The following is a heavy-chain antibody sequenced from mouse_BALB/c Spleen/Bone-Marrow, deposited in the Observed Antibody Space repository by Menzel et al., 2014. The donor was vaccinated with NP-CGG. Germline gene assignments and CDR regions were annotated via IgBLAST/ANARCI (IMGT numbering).Heavy chain of an antibody. Sequence: VQLQQSGAELVKPGASVKLSCTASGFNIEDTYMHWVKQRPEQGLEWIGRIDPANGNTKCDPKFQGKATITADTSSNTAYLQLSSLTSEDTAVYYCARWEYYAMDYWGQGTSVTVSS. CDR3: ARWEYYAMDY. CDR2: IDPANGNT. V-gene: IGHV14-3*02. D-gene: IGHD4-1*01. J-gene: IGHJ4*01. CDR1: GFNIEDTY.